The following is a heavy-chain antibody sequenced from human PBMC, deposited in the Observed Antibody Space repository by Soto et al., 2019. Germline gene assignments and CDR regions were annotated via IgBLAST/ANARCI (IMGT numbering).Heavy chain of an antibody. CDR3: ARVTTLAFDY. Sequence: GGSLRLSCAGPGFTVSTKYMSLVRQAPGKGLEWVSVIYSDGRTYYADSVKGRFTISRDNSKNTLYLQMNSLRAEDTAVYYCARVTTLAFDYWGQGTLVTV. CDR1: GFTVSTKY. J-gene: IGHJ4*02. D-gene: IGHD3-22*01. V-gene: IGHV3-66*01. CDR2: IYSDGRT.